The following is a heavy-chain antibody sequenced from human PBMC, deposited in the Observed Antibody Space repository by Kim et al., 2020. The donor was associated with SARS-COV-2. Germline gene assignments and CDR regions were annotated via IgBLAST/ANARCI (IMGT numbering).Heavy chain of an antibody. D-gene: IGHD3-9*01. CDR1: GGSISSSSYY. CDR3: ARHPRQGLDILTGYYRWGCWFDP. Sequence: SETLSLTCTVSGGSISSSSYYWGWIRQPPGKGLEWIGSIYYSGSTYYNPSLKSRVTISVDTSKNQFSLKLSSVTAADTAVYYCARHPRQGLDILTGYYRWGCWFDPWGQGTLVTVSS. V-gene: IGHV4-39*01. J-gene: IGHJ5*02. CDR2: IYYSGST.